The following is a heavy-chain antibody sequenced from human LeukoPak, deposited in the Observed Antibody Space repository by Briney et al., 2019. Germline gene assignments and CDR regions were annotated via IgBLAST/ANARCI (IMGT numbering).Heavy chain of an antibody. CDR2: INPSGGSA. D-gene: IGHD5-24*01. CDR1: GYTFINFY. Sequence: GASVKVSCTASGYTFINFYIHWVRQAPGQGLEWVGLINPSGGSARSAQKFQGRVTMTRDTSTSTFYMELNSLRSDDTAVYYCARDPNLQYYFDYWGQGTLVTVSS. CDR3: ARDPNLQYYFDY. V-gene: IGHV1-46*01. J-gene: IGHJ4*02.